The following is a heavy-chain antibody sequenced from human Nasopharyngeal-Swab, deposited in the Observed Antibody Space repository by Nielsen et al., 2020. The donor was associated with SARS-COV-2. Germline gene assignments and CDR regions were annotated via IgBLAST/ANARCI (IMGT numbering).Heavy chain of an antibody. CDR3: AKGHSGQSYFDY. CDR2: ISGSGGST. CDR1: GFTFSSYA. V-gene: IGHV3-23*01. J-gene: IGHJ4*02. Sequence: GESLKISCAASGFTFSSYAMSWVRQAPGKGLEWVSAISGSGGSTYYADSVKGRFTISRDNSKNTLYLQMNSLRAEDTAVYYCAKGHSGQSYFDYWGQGTLVTVSS. D-gene: IGHD6-19*01.